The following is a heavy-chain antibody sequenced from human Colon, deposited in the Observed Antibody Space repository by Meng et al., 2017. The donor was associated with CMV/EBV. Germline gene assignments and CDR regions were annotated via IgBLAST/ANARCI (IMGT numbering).Heavy chain of an antibody. Sequence: GESLKISCAASGFTFSDYSINWVRQAPGKGLEWVSYIDRSSNTRNYADSVKGRFTISRDNAKNSVYLQMNSLRAEDTAVYYCVRGLRGSSSYWAQGAPVTVSS. CDR2: IDRSSNTR. CDR1: GFTFSDYS. D-gene: IGHD6-6*01. J-gene: IGHJ4*02. V-gene: IGHV3-48*04. CDR3: VRGLRGSSSY.